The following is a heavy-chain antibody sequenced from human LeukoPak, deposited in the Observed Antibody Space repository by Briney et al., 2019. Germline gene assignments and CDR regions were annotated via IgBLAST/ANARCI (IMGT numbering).Heavy chain of an antibody. CDR2: IYTSGST. CDR3: ARDSSVWNWFDP. Sequence: SETLSLTCTVSGGSISSYYWSWIRQPAGKGLEWIGRIYTSGSTNYNPSLKSRVTMSVDTSKNQFSLKLSSVTAADTAVYYWARDSSVWNWFDPWGQGTLVTVSS. CDR1: GGSISSYY. D-gene: IGHD5/OR15-5a*01. V-gene: IGHV4-4*07. J-gene: IGHJ5*02.